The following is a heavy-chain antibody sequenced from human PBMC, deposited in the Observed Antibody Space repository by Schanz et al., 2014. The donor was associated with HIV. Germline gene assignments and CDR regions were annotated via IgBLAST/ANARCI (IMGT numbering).Heavy chain of an antibody. V-gene: IGHV1-69*01. D-gene: IGHD2-21*01. J-gene: IGHJ5*02. CDR2: MIPSFRLR. CDR1: GGPFSSYA. CDR3: ARDDVLDSLAS. Sequence: QVQLVQSGAEVKKPGSSVKVSCKASGGPFSSYAISWGRQAPGQGLEWMGGMIPSFRLRTYAQKFQGRVTIAADESASTAYMELTGLNPEDTAIYYCARDDVLDSLASWGQGTLVTVSS.